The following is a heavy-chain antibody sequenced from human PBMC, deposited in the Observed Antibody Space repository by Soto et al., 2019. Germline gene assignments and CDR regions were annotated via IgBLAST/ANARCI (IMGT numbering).Heavy chain of an antibody. J-gene: IGHJ4*02. CDR1: GGTFSSYT. Sequence: QVQLVQSGAEVKKPGSSVKVSCKASGGTFSSYTISWVRQAPGQGLEWMGRIIPILGIANYAQKFQGRVTITADKSTSTAYMELSSLRSEDTAVYYCVTLRGYSGSFLDYWGQGTLVTVSS. V-gene: IGHV1-69*02. D-gene: IGHD1-26*01. CDR2: IIPILGIA. CDR3: VTLRGYSGSFLDY.